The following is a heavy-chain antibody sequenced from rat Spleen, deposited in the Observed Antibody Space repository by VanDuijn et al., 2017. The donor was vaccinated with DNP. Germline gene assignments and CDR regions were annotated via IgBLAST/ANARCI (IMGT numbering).Heavy chain of an antibody. Sequence: EVQLVESGGGLVQPGRSLKLSCAASGFTFSDYYMAWVRQAPTKGLEWVATISYDGSGTYYSDSVKGRFSLSRDNAESTLYLQMDSLRSEDTATYYCTTTHYFDGWFPFDYWGQGVMVTVSS. CDR2: ISYDGSGT. CDR1: GFTFSDYY. V-gene: IGHV5-20*01. D-gene: IGHD1-12*02. CDR3: TTTHYFDGWFPFDY. J-gene: IGHJ2*01.